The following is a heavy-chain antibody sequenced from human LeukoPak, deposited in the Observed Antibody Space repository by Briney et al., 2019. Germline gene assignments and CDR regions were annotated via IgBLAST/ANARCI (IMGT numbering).Heavy chain of an antibody. V-gene: IGHV3-43*02. CDR2: ISGDGGST. CDR3: AKDRAAAGRPTWNHFDY. CDR1: GFTFDDYA. D-gene: IGHD6-13*01. J-gene: IGHJ4*02. Sequence: GGSLRLSCAAPGFTFDDYAMHWVRHAPGKGLEWVSLISGDGGSTYYADSVKGRFTISRDNSKNSLYLQMNSLRTEDTALYYCAKDRAAAGRPTWNHFDYWGQGTLVTVSS.